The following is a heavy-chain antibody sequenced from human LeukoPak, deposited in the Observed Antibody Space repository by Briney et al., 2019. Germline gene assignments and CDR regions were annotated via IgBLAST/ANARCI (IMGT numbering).Heavy chain of an antibody. V-gene: IGHV4-31*03. Sequence: SQTLSLTCTVSGGSISSGGYYWSCIRQHPGKGLEWIGYIYYSGSTYYNPSLKSRVTISVDTSKNQFSLKLSSVTAADTAVYYCARIRRGDYGDLDYFDYWGQGTLVTVYS. CDR1: GGSISSGGYY. J-gene: IGHJ4*02. CDR3: ARIRRGDYGDLDYFDY. D-gene: IGHD4-17*01. CDR2: IYYSGST.